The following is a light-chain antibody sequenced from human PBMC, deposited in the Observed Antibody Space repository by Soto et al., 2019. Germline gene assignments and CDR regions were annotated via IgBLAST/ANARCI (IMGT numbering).Light chain of an antibody. CDR3: LQYGSSTST. Sequence: EIVLTQSPGTLSLSPGKRATLSCRASQSVSSNYLAWYQQKPGQAPRLLIYGASSRATGIPDRFSGSGSGTDFTLTISRLEPEDFAVYFCLQYGSSTSTFGQGTKVEIK. V-gene: IGKV3-20*01. CDR1: QSVSSNY. J-gene: IGKJ1*01. CDR2: GAS.